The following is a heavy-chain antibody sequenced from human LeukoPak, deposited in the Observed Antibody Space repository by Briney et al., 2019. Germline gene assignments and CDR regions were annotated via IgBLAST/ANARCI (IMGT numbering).Heavy chain of an antibody. CDR2: ISGSGGST. V-gene: IGHV3-23*01. D-gene: IGHD5-12*01. CDR1: GFTFSSYG. CDR3: AKGGYSGYDAFDI. J-gene: IGHJ3*02. Sequence: GGSLRLSCAASGFTFSSYGMSWVRQAPGKGLEWVSAISGSGGSTYYADSVKGRFAISRDNSKNTLYLQMNSLRAEDTAVYYCAKGGYSGYDAFDIWGQGTMVTVSS.